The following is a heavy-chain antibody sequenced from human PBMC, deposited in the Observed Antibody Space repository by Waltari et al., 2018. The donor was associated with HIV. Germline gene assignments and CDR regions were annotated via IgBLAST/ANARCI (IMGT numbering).Heavy chain of an antibody. Sequence: EVQLLESGGGLVQPGWSLRLSCAASGFTFSSYAMSWVRQAPGKWLEWVSAISGSGVSTYYADSVKGRFTISRDNSKNTLYLQMNSRRAEDTAVYYCAKDGIAVAADGVYFDYWGQGTLVTVSS. J-gene: IGHJ4*02. CDR2: ISGSGVST. CDR1: GFTFSSYA. V-gene: IGHV3-23*01. D-gene: IGHD6-19*01. CDR3: AKDGIAVAADGVYFDY.